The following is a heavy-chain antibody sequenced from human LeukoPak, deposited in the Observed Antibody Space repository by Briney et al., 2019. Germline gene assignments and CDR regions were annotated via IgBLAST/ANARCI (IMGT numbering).Heavy chain of an antibody. CDR2: ISGSGGSI. Sequence: GGTLRLSCAASGFIFSNYGMSWVRQAPGKGLEWVSGISGSGGSIYNADSVKGRFTISRDNSKNTLYLQMNSLRAEDTAVYYCAKGRSGVSRNYFDYWGQGTLVTVSS. D-gene: IGHD2-15*01. CDR3: AKGRSGVSRNYFDY. V-gene: IGHV3-23*01. CDR1: GFIFSNYG. J-gene: IGHJ4*02.